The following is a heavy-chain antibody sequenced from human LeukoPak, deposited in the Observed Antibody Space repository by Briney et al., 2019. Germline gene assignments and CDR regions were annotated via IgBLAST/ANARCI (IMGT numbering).Heavy chain of an antibody. D-gene: IGHD1-20*01. CDR2: ITGGGDIT. CDR1: GFNFTSYA. Sequence: GGSLRLSCAASGFNFTSYAMSWVRQAPGKGLEWVSVITGGGDITFYADSVKGRFTISRDNSNNTLYLQINSLRAEDTAPYYCAKARSVVITAAFNYWGQGTLVTVSS. V-gene: IGHV3-23*01. J-gene: IGHJ4*02. CDR3: AKARSVVITAAFNY.